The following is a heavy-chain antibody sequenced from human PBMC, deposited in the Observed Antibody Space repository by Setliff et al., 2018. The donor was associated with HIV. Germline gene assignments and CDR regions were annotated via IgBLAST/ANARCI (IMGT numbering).Heavy chain of an antibody. CDR3: ARGRESAFDI. J-gene: IGHJ3*02. Sequence: PGGSLRLSCAASGFTFNNYGMHWVRQAPGKGLEWVAVVSYDGTTKHYADSVKGRFTISRDTSKNTLYLQMNSLRAEDTGVYYCARGRESAFDIWGQGTMVTVSS. CDR2: VSYDGTTK. CDR1: GFTFNNYG. V-gene: IGHV3-30*03.